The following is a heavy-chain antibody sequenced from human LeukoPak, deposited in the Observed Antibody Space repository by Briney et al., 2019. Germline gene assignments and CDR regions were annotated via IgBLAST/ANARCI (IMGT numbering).Heavy chain of an antibody. CDR2: ISYDGSNK. Sequence: GGSLRLSCAASGFTFSSYAMHWVRQAPGKGLEWVAVISYDGSNKYYADSVKGRFTISRDNSKNTLYLQMNSLRAEDTAVYYCAKDREVTLYYFDHWGQGTLVTVSS. CDR1: GFTFSSYA. J-gene: IGHJ4*02. V-gene: IGHV3-30*04. D-gene: IGHD5-18*01. CDR3: AKDREVTLYYFDH.